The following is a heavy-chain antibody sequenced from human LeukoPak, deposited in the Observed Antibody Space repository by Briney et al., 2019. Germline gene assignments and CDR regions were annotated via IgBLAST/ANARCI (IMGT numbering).Heavy chain of an antibody. CDR3: ARGGIRTSLKD. CDR1: GGSFSGYY. D-gene: IGHD5-18*01. CDR2: INHSGST. V-gene: IGHV4-34*01. Sequence: KPSETLPLTCAVYGGSFSGYYWSWIRQPPGKGLEWIGEINHSGSTNYNPSLKSRVTISVDTSKNQFSLKLSSVTAADTAVYYCARGGIRTSLKDWGQGTLVTVSS. J-gene: IGHJ4*02.